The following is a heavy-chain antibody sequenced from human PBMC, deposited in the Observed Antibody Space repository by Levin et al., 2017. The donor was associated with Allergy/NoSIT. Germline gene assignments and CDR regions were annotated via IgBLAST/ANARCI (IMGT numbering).Heavy chain of an antibody. J-gene: IGHJ4*02. CDR1: GFSLSTSGMR. D-gene: IGHD2-15*01. Sequence: TLSLTCTFSGFSLSTSGMRVSWIRQPPGKALEWLARIDWDDDKFYSTSLKTRLTISKDTSKNQVVLTMTNMDPVDTATYYCARMGGYCSGGSCYWEDYWGQGTLVTVSS. CDR2: IDWDDDK. V-gene: IGHV2-70*04. CDR3: ARMGGYCSGGSCYWEDY.